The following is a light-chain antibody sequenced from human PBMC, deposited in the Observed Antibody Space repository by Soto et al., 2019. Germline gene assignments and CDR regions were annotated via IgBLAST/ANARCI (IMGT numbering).Light chain of an antibody. CDR3: QHRSDWPT. J-gene: IGKJ4*01. V-gene: IGKV3-11*01. CDR1: QSISIY. Sequence: IVLTQSPATLSLSPGDRATLSCRASQSISIYLAWYQQKPGQAPRLLTYDASNRANGIPARFSGSVSGTDFTLTISSLEPEDFAVYYCQHRSDWPTFGGGTKVDIK. CDR2: DAS.